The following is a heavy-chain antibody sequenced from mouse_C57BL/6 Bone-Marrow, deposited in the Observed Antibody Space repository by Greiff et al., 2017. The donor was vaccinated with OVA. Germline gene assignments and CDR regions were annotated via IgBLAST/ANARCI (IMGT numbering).Heavy chain of an antibody. J-gene: IGHJ3*01. D-gene: IGHD2-4*01. CDR1: GYSFTDYN. CDR3: ARSGVYYDYDRGFAY. V-gene: IGHV1-39*01. Sequence: VQLKQSGPELVKPGASVKISCKASGYSFTDYNMNWVKQSNGKSLEWIGVINPNYGTTSYNQKFKGKATLTVDQSSSTAYMQLNSLTSEDSAVYYCARSGVYYDYDRGFAYWGQGTLVTVSA. CDR2: INPNYGTT.